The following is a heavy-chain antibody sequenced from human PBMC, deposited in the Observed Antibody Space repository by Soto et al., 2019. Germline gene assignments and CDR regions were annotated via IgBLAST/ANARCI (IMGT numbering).Heavy chain of an antibody. V-gene: IGHV3-30*18. J-gene: IGHJ4*02. Sequence: QVQLVESGGGVVQPGRSVRLSCAASGFTFSIYGMHWVRQAPGKGLEWVAVISYDGSKKYHADSMKGRFTISRDNSKNTLYLQMNSLRAEDTAVYYCAKGADSSGYYNFDYWGQGTLVTVSS. CDR1: GFTFSIYG. D-gene: IGHD3-22*01. CDR3: AKGADSSGYYNFDY. CDR2: ISYDGSKK.